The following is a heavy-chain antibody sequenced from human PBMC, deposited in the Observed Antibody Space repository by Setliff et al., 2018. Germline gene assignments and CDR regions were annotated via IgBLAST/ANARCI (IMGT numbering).Heavy chain of an antibody. V-gene: IGHV1-2*06. D-gene: IGHD3-3*01. Sequence: ASVKVSCKASGYTFTGYYMHWVRQAPGQGLEWMGRINPNSGGTNYAQQFQGRVNMTRDTSISTAYMELSSLRSEDTAVYYCARDTYIGDFWSGYYIQGQFDPWGQGTLVTVSS. CDR3: ARDTYIGDFWSGYYIQGQFDP. J-gene: IGHJ5*02. CDR2: INPNSGGT. CDR1: GYTFTGYY.